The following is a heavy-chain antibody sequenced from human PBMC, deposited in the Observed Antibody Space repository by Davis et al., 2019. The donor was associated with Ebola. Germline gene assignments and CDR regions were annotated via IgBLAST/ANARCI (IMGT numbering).Heavy chain of an antibody. CDR3: ARDGPDYYGLDV. Sequence: ASVKVSCKASGYTFTAYYMHWVRQAPGQGLEWMGIINPSGGSTSYAQKFQGRVTITRDTSTSTVHLEVRRLRSEDTAVYYCARDGPDYYGLDVWGPGTTVTVSS. CDR1: GYTFTAYY. V-gene: IGHV1-46*01. CDR2: INPSGGST. J-gene: IGHJ6*02.